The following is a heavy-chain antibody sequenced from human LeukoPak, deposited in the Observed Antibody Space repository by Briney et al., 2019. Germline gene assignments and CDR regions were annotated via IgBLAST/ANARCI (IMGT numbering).Heavy chain of an antibody. CDR3: ARTRPGDYVDY. J-gene: IGHJ4*02. Sequence: GGSLRLSCAASGFTFSSYWMTWVRQAPGKGLEWVANIKQDGSEKYFVDSVKGRFTISRDNAKNSLFLQMNSLRAEDTAVYYCARTRPGDYVDYWGQGTLVTVSS. CDR1: GFTFSSYW. V-gene: IGHV3-7*01. CDR2: IKQDGSEK.